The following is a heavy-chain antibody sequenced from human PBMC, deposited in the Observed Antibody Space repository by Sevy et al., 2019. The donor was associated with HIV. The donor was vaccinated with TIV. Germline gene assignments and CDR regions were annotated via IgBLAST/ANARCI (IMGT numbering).Heavy chain of an antibody. Sequence: ASVKVSCKVSGYTLTELSMLWVRQAPGKGLEWMGGFDPEDGETIYAQKFQGRVTMTEDTSTDTAYMELSSLRSEDTAVYYCATGGGITGTSDYYYYMDVWGKGTTVTVSS. V-gene: IGHV1-24*01. CDR1: GYTLTELS. D-gene: IGHD1-20*01. CDR2: FDPEDGET. CDR3: ATGGGITGTSDYYYYMDV. J-gene: IGHJ6*03.